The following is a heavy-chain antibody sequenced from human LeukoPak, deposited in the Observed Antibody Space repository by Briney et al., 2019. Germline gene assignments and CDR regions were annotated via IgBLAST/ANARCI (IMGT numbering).Heavy chain of an antibody. Sequence: PSQTLSLTCTVSGGSISSGSYYWSWIRQPAGKGLEWIGRIYTSGSTNYNPSLKSRVTMSVDTSKNQFSLKLSSVTAADTAVYYCAREHDYASTGFDYWGQGTLVTVSS. D-gene: IGHD3-16*01. CDR2: IYTSGST. CDR1: GGSISSGSYY. CDR3: AREHDYASTGFDY. J-gene: IGHJ4*02. V-gene: IGHV4-61*02.